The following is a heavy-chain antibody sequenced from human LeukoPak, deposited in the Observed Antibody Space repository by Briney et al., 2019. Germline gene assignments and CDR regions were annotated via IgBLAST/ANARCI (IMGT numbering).Heavy chain of an antibody. CDR2: INHSGST. D-gene: IGHD3-10*01. V-gene: IGHV4-34*01. J-gene: IGHJ4*02. CDR3: ARDAKYYYGSRTFFFFEY. Sequence: SETLSLTCAVYGGSFSGYYWSWIRQPPGKGLEWIGEINHSGSTNYNPSLKSRVTISVDTSKNQFSLKLSSVTAADTAIYYCARDAKYYYGSRTFFFFEYWGQGTLLTVSS. CDR1: GGSFSGYY.